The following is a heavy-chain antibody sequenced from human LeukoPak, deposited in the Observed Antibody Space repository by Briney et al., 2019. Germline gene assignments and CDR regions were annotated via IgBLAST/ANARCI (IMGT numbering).Heavy chain of an antibody. D-gene: IGHD4-17*01. CDR1: GGSISSYY. Sequence: SETLSLTCTVSGGSISSYYWSWIRQPPGKGLEWIGYIYYSGSTNYNPSLKSRVTKSVDTSKNQFSLKLSSVTAADTAVYYCARGADYGDAGYWGQGTLVTVSS. J-gene: IGHJ4*02. V-gene: IGHV4-59*01. CDR2: IYYSGST. CDR3: ARGADYGDAGY.